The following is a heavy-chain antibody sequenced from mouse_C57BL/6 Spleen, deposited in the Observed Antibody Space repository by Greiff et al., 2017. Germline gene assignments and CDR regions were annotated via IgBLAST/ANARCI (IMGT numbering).Heavy chain of an antibody. V-gene: IGHV1-26*01. Sequence: EVQLQQSGPELVKPGASVKISCKASGYTFTDYYMNWVKQSHGKSLEWIGDINPNNGGTSYNQKFKGKATLTVDKSSSTAYMELRSLTSEDSAVYYCGGMGGYDGDYWGQGTSVTVSS. J-gene: IGHJ4*01. CDR3: GGMGGYDGDY. CDR2: INPNNGGT. D-gene: IGHD2-2*01. CDR1: GYTFTDYY.